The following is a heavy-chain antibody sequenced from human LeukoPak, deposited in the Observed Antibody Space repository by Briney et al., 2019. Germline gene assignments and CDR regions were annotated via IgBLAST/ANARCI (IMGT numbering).Heavy chain of an antibody. J-gene: IGHJ4*02. V-gene: IGHV3-30*04. D-gene: IGHD2-21*02. Sequence: PGGSLRLSCAASGLTFSSYAMHWVRQAPGKGLEWVAVISYDGSNKYYADSVKGRVIISRDNSKNTLYLQMNSLRAEDTAVYYCARDSLYAVVVTAMVPYFDYWGRGTLVTVSS. CDR1: GLTFSSYA. CDR2: ISYDGSNK. CDR3: ARDSLYAVVVTAMVPYFDY.